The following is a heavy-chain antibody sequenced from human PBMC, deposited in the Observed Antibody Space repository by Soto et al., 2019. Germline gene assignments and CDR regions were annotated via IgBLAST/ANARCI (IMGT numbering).Heavy chain of an antibody. D-gene: IGHD2-2*01. CDR3: ERDFGRHCSSTRCDPFYFDS. V-gene: IGHV4-59*01. CDR1: GVSISDYY. J-gene: IGHJ4*02. Sequence: QVQLQESGPGLVKPSETLSLICTVSGVSISDYYWSWIRQPPGKGLEWIGYIHYSGSTDYDPSLRSRVTISVDTSKTQFSLEMTSVTATDTAVYYCERDFGRHCSSTRCDPFYFDSWGQGTLVTVSS. CDR2: IHYSGST.